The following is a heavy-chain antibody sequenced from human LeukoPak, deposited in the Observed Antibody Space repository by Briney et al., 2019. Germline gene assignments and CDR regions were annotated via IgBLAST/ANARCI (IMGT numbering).Heavy chain of an antibody. J-gene: IGHJ4*02. D-gene: IGHD3-22*01. CDR1: GGSISSGGYY. CDR3: AGASSYDSSGYYPTSIDY. V-gene: IGHV4-31*03. Sequence: SQTLSLTCTVSGGSISSGGYYWSWIRQHPGKGLEWIGYIYYSGSTYYNPSLKSRVTISVDTSKNQFSLKLSPVTAADTAVYYCAGASSYDSSGYYPTSIDYWGQGTLVTVSS. CDR2: IYYSGST.